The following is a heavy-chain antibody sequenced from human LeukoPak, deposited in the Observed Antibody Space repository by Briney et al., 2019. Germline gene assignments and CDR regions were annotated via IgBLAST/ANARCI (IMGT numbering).Heavy chain of an antibody. Sequence: SVKVSCKASGFTFTSSAMQWVRQARGQRLEWIGWIVVGSGNTNYAQKFQERVTITRDMSTSTAYMELSSLRSEDTAVYYCARDGVATIGAFDIWGQGTMVTVSS. CDR2: IVVGSGNT. J-gene: IGHJ3*02. CDR3: ARDGVATIGAFDI. D-gene: IGHD5-12*01. CDR1: GFTFTSSA. V-gene: IGHV1-58*02.